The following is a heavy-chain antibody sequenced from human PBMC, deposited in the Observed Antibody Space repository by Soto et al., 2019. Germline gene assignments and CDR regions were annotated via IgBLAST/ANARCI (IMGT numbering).Heavy chain of an antibody. J-gene: IGHJ4*02. Sequence: QVQLVESGGGVVQPGRSLRLSCAASGFTFSSYGMHWVRQAPGKGLEWVAVISYDGSNKCYADSVKGRFTISRDNSKNTLYLQMNSLRAEDTAVYYCAKDRLDYGDYVLGYWGQGTLVTVSS. CDR3: AKDRLDYGDYVLGY. CDR1: GFTFSSYG. D-gene: IGHD4-17*01. V-gene: IGHV3-30*18. CDR2: ISYDGSNK.